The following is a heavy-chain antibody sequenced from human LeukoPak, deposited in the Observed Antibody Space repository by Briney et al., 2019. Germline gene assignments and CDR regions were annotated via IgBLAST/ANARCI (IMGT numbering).Heavy chain of an antibody. D-gene: IGHD6-19*01. Sequence: SETLSLTCAVYGGSFSGYYWSWIRQPPGKGLEWIGEINHSGSTNYNPSLKSRVTISVDTSKNQFSLQLNSVTPEDTAVYYCARDWVSGGCDYWGQGTLVTVSS. J-gene: IGHJ4*02. V-gene: IGHV4-34*01. CDR3: ARDWVSGGCDY. CDR1: GGSFSGYY. CDR2: INHSGST.